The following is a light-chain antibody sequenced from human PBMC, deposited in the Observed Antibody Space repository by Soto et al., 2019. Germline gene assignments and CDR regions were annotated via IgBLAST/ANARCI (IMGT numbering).Light chain of an antibody. J-gene: IGLJ1*01. CDR1: SSDVGAGYD. Sequence: QSVLTQPASVSGSPGQSITISCTGTSSDVGAGYDVHWYQQLPGKAPKLLIYGNSNRPSGVPDRFSGSKSGTSASLAITGLQAEDEADYYCQSYDSSLSGSYVFGTGTKVTVL. CDR3: QSYDSSLSGSYV. V-gene: IGLV1-40*01. CDR2: GNS.